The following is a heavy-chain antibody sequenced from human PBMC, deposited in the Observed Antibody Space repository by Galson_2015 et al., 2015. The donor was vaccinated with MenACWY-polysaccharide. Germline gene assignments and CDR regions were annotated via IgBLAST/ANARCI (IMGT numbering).Heavy chain of an antibody. CDR2: ISYDGSNK. Sequence: SLRLSCAASGFTFSSYAMHWVRQAPGKGLEWVAVISYDGSNKYYADSVKGRFTISRDNSKNTLYLQMNSLRAEDTAVYYCARENYYDRIVDAFDSWGQATVITVSS. V-gene: IGHV3-30-3*01. CDR1: GFTFSSYA. D-gene: IGHD3-22*01. CDR3: ARENYYDRIVDAFDS. J-gene: IGHJ3*02.